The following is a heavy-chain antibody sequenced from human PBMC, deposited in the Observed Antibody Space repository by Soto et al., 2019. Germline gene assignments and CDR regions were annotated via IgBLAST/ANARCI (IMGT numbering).Heavy chain of an antibody. CDR2: RNPFSGNA. Sequence: QVQLVQSGAEVKKPGASVRVSCKASGYTFTSYDIYWVRQATGQGLEWMGWRNPFSGNAVYTQKFQDRVTMTKDTSINTAYMEMSGLRSEDTAVYYCTRGQGNHWGQGSLVNVYS. CDR3: TRGQGNH. V-gene: IGHV1-8*01. J-gene: IGHJ4*02. CDR1: GYTFTSYD.